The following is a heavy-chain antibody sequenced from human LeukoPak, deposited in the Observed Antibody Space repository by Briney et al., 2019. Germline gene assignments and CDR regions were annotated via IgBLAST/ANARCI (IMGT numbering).Heavy chain of an antibody. CDR1: GFTLSSYA. J-gene: IGHJ4*02. CDR3: ATTGQQLTSPFDY. V-gene: IGHV3-23*01. Sequence: PGGSLRLSCVASGFTLSSYAVSWVRQAPGKGLEWVSVNSGSGGITHYADSVKGRFTISRDNSKNTLYLQMNSLRAEDTAVYYCATTGQQLTSPFDYWGQGTLVTVSS. CDR2: NSGSGGIT. D-gene: IGHD6-13*01.